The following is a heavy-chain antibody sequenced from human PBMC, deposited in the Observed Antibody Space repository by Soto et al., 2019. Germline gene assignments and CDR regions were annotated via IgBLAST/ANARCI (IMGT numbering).Heavy chain of an antibody. CDR2: ISYDGSKK. V-gene: IGHV3-30-3*01. CDR1: GFTFSSYA. Sequence: QVQLVESGGGVVQPGRSLRLSCAVSGFTFSSYAMHCVRQAPSKGLEWVAVISYDGSKKYYADSVKGRFTISRDNSKNTLYLQMNSLRAEDTAVYYCARDRGYYDSSGYSDNWFDPWGQGTLVTVSS. J-gene: IGHJ5*02. D-gene: IGHD3-22*01. CDR3: ARDRGYYDSSGYSDNWFDP.